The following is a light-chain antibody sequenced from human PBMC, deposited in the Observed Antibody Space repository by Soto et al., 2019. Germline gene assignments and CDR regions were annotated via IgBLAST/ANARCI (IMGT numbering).Light chain of an antibody. CDR2: DVY. Sequence: QSALTQPASVSGSPGQSLTISCTGTSSDVGYYNYVSWYQQHPGKAPKLLIYDVYSRPSGVSNRFSGSKSGNTASLTISGLLAEDEADYYCCSHSGASTPVVFGGGTKLTVL. V-gene: IGLV2-14*01. CDR1: SSDVGYYNY. CDR3: CSHSGASTPVV. J-gene: IGLJ2*01.